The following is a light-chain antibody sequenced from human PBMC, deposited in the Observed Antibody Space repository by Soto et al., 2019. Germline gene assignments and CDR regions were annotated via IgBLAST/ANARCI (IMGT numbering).Light chain of an antibody. Sequence: EIVLTQSPGTLSLSPGERATLSCRASQSVASRNLAWYQQKSGQAPRLLIYGASSRAIHTPDRFSCSWSGTDFTLTISGLEPEDFAVYYCQHFGNSLLTFGQGTKVEI. CDR1: QSVASRN. CDR2: GAS. J-gene: IGKJ1*01. CDR3: QHFGNSLLT. V-gene: IGKV3-20*01.